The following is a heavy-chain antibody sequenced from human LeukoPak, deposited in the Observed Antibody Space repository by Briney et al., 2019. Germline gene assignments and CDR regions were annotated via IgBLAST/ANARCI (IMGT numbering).Heavy chain of an antibody. V-gene: IGHV3-21*01. D-gene: IGHD3-10*01. J-gene: IGHJ4*02. CDR3: ARDYGSGRYRFDY. Sequence: PGGSLRLSCAASGFTFSSYSMNWVRQAPGKGLEWVSSISSSSSYIYYADSVKGRFTISRDNAKNSLYLQMNSLRAEDTAVYYCARDYGSGRYRFDYWGQGTLVTVSS. CDR2: ISSSSSYI. CDR1: GFTFSSYS.